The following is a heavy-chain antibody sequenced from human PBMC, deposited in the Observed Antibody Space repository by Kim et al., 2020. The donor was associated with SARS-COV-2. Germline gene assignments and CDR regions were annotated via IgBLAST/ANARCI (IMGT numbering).Heavy chain of an antibody. D-gene: IGHD3-22*01. CDR1: GGSFSGYY. CDR3: ARVGGYSSSSGYYYDSSGYYPFDY. V-gene: IGHV4-34*01. Sequence: SETLSLTCAVYGGSFSGYYWSWIRQPPGKGLEWIGEINHSGSTNYNPSLKSRVTISVDTSKNQFSLKLSSVTAADTAVYYCARVGGYSSSSGYYYDSSGYYPFDYWGQGTLVTVSP. CDR2: INHSGST. J-gene: IGHJ4*02.